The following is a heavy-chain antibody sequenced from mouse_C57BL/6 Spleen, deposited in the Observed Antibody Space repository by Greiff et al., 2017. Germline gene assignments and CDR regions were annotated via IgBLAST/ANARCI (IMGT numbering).Heavy chain of an antibody. J-gene: IGHJ4*01. V-gene: IGHV1-80*01. Sequence: QVQLQQSGAELVKPGASVKISCKASGYAFSSYWMNWVKQRPGKGLEWIGQIYPGDGDTNYNGKFKGKATLTADKSSSTAYMQLSSLTSEDSAVYFCARWIYYGSSYPHYYAMDYWGQGTSVTVSS. CDR3: ARWIYYGSSYPHYYAMDY. CDR2: IYPGDGDT. D-gene: IGHD1-1*01. CDR1: GYAFSSYW.